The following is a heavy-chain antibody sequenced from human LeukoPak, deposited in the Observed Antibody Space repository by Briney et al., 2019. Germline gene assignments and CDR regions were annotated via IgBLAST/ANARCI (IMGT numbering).Heavy chain of an antibody. CDR1: GYTFTSYG. CDR3: VRDFGYSSSWSGAY. Sequence: ASVKVSFKASGYTFTSYGISWVRQAPGQGLEWMGWISTFNGNTNYAQNLQGRVTMTTDTSTSTAYMELRSLRSDDTAVYYCVRDFGYSSSWSGAYWGQGTLVTVSS. J-gene: IGHJ4*02. V-gene: IGHV1-18*01. CDR2: ISTFNGNT. D-gene: IGHD6-13*01.